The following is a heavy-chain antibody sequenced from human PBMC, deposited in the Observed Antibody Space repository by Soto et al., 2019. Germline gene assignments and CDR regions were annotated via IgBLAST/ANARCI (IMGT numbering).Heavy chain of an antibody. J-gene: IGHJ5*02. D-gene: IGHD6-13*01. V-gene: IGHV2-70*01. Sequence: SGPTLVNPTQTLTLTCTFSGFSLSTSGMCVSWIRQPPGKALEWLALIDWDDDKYYSTSLKTRLTISKDTSKNQVVLTVTNMDPVDTATYYCARSGRYSSSWYENWFDPWGQGTLVTVSS. CDR1: GFSLSTSGMC. CDR3: ARSGRYSSSWYENWFDP. CDR2: IDWDDDK.